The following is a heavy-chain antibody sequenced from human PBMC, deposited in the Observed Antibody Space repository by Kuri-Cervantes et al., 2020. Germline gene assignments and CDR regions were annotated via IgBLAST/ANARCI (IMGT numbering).Heavy chain of an antibody. J-gene: IGHJ4*02. D-gene: IGHD3-16*01. CDR3: AGADGGGWKTYYFDY. CDR2: IIPIFGKA. CDR1: GGTFSGYA. V-gene: IGHV1-69*13. Sequence: SVKVTCKASGGTFSGYAIRWVRQAPGQGLEWMGGIIPIFGKANYAQKFQGRVTITADESTSTAYMELSSLRSEDTAGYYCAGADGGGWKTYYFDYWGQGTLVTVSS.